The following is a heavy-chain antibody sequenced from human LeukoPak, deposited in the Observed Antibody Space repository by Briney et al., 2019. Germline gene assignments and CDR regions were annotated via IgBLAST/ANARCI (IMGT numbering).Heavy chain of an antibody. V-gene: IGHV3-30-3*01. CDR1: GFIFSNFS. CDR3: ASATGSGYFLAADY. CDR2: TSYDGTNK. J-gene: IGHJ4*02. Sequence: GGSLRLSCAASGFIFSNFSMHWIRQVPGKGLEWVAVTSYDGTNKYYADSVQGRFTISRDNGKSSLYLQMNSLRFEDTAVYYCASATGSGYFLAADYWGQGTLVTVSS. D-gene: IGHD3-22*01.